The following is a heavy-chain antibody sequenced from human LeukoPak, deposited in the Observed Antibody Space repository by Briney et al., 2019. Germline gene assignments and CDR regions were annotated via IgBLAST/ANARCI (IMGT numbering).Heavy chain of an antibody. V-gene: IGHV1-69*01. CDR3: ARGGNCSITACYAF. CDR2: IIPIFGST. CDR1: GGTFSSYA. D-gene: IGHD2-2*01. Sequence: SLKLSCKASGGTFSSYAVSWVRQAPGQGLEWMGGIIPIFGSTNYAQKVQGRVTITADDSTGTAYMELSSLTSEDTAVYYCARGGNCSITACYAFWGQGTLVTVSS. J-gene: IGHJ4*02.